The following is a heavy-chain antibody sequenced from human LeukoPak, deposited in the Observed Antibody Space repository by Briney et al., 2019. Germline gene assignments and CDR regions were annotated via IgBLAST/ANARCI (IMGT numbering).Heavy chain of an antibody. CDR1: GGSISTYY. V-gene: IGHV4-59*10. CDR2: IYTSGRT. D-gene: IGHD3-22*01. J-gene: IGHJ4*02. Sequence: SETLSLTCAVYGGSISTYYWSWIRQSAGKGLEWIGRIYTSGRTNHNPSLESRVTMSVDTSKTQFSLKLSSVTAADTAVYYCARSYDRSGYSVGFDYWGQGTLVTVSS. CDR3: ARSYDRSGYSVGFDY.